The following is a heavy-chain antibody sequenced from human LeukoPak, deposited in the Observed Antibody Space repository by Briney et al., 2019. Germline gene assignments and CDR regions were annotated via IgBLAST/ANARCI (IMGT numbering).Heavy chain of an antibody. V-gene: IGHV3-33*01. CDR2: IWYDGSNK. D-gene: IGHD1-26*01. CDR1: GFTFSSYG. J-gene: IGHJ3*02. CDR3: ARDRIPYGSGSQRNAFDI. Sequence: GGSLRLSCAASGFTFSSYGMHWVRQAPGKGLEWVAVIWYDGSNKYYADSVKGRFTIFRDNSKNTLYLQMNSLRAEDTAVYYCARDRIPYGSGSQRNAFDIWGPGTMDTVSS.